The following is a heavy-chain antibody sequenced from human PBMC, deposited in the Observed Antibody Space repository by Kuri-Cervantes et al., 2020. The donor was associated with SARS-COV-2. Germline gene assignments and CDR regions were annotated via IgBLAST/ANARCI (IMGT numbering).Heavy chain of an antibody. D-gene: IGHD6-6*01. V-gene: IGHV1-24*01. J-gene: IGHJ6*02. Sequence: ASVTLSCKVSGYTLTELSMHWVRQAPGKGLEWMGGFDPEDGETIYAQKFQGRVTMTEDTSTVTAYMELSSLRSEDTAVYYCATVSESIATPYYYYYGMDVWGQGTTVTVSS. CDR1: GYTLTELS. CDR3: ATVSESIATPYYYYYGMDV. CDR2: FDPEDGET.